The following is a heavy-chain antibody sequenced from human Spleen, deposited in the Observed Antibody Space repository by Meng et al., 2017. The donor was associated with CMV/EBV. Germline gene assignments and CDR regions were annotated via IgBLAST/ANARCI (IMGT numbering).Heavy chain of an antibody. V-gene: IGHV3-11*01. CDR2: ISSSGSTI. CDR3: ARWTHYYGSGSPHDLYYYYGMDV. CDR1: GFTFSDYY. Sequence: GESLKISCVASGFTFSDYYMSWIRQAPGKGLEWVSYISSSGSTIYYADSVKGRFTISRDNAKNSLYLQMNSLRAEDTAVYYCARWTHYYGSGSPHDLYYYYGMDVWGQGTTVTVSS. J-gene: IGHJ6*02. D-gene: IGHD3-10*01.